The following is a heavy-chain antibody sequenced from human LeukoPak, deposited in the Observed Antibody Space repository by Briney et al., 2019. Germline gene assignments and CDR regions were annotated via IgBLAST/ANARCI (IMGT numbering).Heavy chain of an antibody. Sequence: ASVKVSCKASGYTFTGYYMHWVRQAPGQGLEWMGWINPNSGGTNYAQKFQGRVTVTRDTSISTAYMELRSLRSDDTAVYYCARGLYSSGPTDPGYYYGMDVWGQGTTVTVSS. D-gene: IGHD6-19*01. CDR1: GYTFTGYY. J-gene: IGHJ6*02. CDR3: ARGLYSSGPTDPGYYYGMDV. CDR2: INPNSGGT. V-gene: IGHV1-2*02.